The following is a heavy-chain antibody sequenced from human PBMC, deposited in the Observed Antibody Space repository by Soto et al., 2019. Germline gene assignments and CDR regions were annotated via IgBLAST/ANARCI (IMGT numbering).Heavy chain of an antibody. CDR3: ARGYGDYVSDY. J-gene: IGHJ4*02. CDR2: IYYSGST. D-gene: IGHD4-17*01. V-gene: IGHV4-59*01. CDR1: GGSISSYY. Sequence: QVQLQESGPGLVKPSETLSLTCTVSGGSISSYYWSWIRQPPGKGLEWIGYIYYSGSTNYNPSLKRRVSISVDTSKNQCSLKLSSVTAAEPAVYYWARGYGDYVSDYWGQGTLVTVSS.